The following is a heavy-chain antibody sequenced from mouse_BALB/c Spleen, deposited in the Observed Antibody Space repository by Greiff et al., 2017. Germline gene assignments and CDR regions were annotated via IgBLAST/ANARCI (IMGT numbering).Heavy chain of an antibody. CDR2: INPNNGGT. D-gene: IGHD2-2*01. CDR3: ARLGLRREYYYAMDY. J-gene: IGHJ4*01. CDR1: GYSFTDYN. V-gene: IGHV1-18*01. Sequence: EVQLQQSGPELVKPGASVKIPCKASGYSFTDYNMDWVKQSHGKSLEWIGDINPNNGGTIYNQKFKGKATLTVDKSSSTAYMELRSLTSEDTAVYYCARLGLRREYYYAMDYWGQGTSVTVSS.